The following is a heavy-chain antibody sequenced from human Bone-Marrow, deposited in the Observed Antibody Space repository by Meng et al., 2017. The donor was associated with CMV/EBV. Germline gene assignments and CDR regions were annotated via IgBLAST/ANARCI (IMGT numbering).Heavy chain of an antibody. CDR1: GFTFSSYE. CDR2: ISSSGSTI. Sequence: GESLKISCAASGFTFSSYEMNWVRQAPGKGLEWVSYISSSGSTIYYADSVKGRFTISRDNAKNSLYLQMNSLRAEDTAVYYCARDRYYDSSWKPAFDIWGQGTMVTVSS. V-gene: IGHV3-48*03. CDR3: ARDRYYDSSWKPAFDI. D-gene: IGHD3-22*01. J-gene: IGHJ3*02.